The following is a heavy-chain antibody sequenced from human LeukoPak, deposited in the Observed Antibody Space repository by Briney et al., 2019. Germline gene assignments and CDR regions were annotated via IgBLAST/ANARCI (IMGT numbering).Heavy chain of an antibody. CDR2: VYYTGRT. D-gene: IGHD6-19*01. CDR3: ARHSSGWSWGYYGMDV. V-gene: IGHV4-39*01. J-gene: IGHJ6*02. CDR1: GGSISTSTYY. Sequence: SETLSLTCTVSGGSISTSTYYWGWIRQPPGKGLEWIGSVYYTGRTYYNPSLKSRVTISVNPSKNQFSLKLSSVTAADTAVYYCARHSSGWSWGYYGMDVWAKGPRSPSP.